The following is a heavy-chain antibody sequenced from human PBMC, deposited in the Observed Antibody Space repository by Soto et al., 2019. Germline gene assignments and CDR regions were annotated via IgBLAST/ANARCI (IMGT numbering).Heavy chain of an antibody. Sequence: SATLSLTCAVYGGSFSGYYWSWIRQPPGKGLEWIGEINHSGSTNYNPSLKSRVTISVDTSKNQFSLKLSSVTAAATAVYSCARGRVRPQSGGCDYWCQGTL. CDR1: GGSFSGYY. J-gene: IGHJ4*02. D-gene: IGHD6-19*01. CDR3: ARGRVRPQSGGCDY. V-gene: IGHV4-34*01. CDR2: INHSGST.